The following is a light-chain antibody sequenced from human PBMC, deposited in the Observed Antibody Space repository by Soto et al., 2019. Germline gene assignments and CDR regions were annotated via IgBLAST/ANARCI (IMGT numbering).Light chain of an antibody. CDR1: SSNFGAGYD. J-gene: IGLJ1*01. CDR3: AAWDDSLNGYV. V-gene: IGLV1-40*01. Sequence: QSVLTQPPSVSGAPGQRVTISCTGSSSNFGAGYDVHWYQQLPGTAPKLLIYGNSNRPSGVPDRFSGSKSGTSASLAITGLQAEDEADYYCAAWDDSLNGYVFGTGTKVTVL. CDR2: GNS.